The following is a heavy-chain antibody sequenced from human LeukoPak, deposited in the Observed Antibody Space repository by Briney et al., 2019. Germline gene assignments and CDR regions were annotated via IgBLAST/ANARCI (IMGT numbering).Heavy chain of an antibody. V-gene: IGHV1-18*01. J-gene: IGHJ4*02. Sequence: ASVKVSCKASGYTFTSYGISWVRQAPGQGLEWMGWISAYNGNTNYAQKFQGRVTTTRDTSISTAYMELSSLRSEDTAVYYCARDKHYYGSGSYWSYYFDYWGQGTLVTVSS. CDR2: ISAYNGNT. CDR1: GYTFTSYG. CDR3: ARDKHYYGSGSYWSYYFDY. D-gene: IGHD3-10*01.